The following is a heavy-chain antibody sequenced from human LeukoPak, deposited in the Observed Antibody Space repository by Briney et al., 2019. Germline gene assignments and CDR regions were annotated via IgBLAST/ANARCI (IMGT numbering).Heavy chain of an antibody. CDR1: GYTFTSYD. CDR3: ARAMDDAFDI. Sequence: ASVKVSCKASGYTFTSYDINWVRQATGQGLEWMGWINPNSGGTNYAQKFQGRVTMTRDTSISTAYMELSRLRSDDTAVYYCARAMDDAFDIWGQGTMVTVSS. CDR2: INPNSGGT. J-gene: IGHJ3*02. V-gene: IGHV1-2*02.